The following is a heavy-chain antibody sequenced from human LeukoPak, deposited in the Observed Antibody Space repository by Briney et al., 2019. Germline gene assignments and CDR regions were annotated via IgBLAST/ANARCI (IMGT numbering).Heavy chain of an antibody. CDR1: GFTFSSFA. Sequence: GGSLRLSCAASGFTFSSFALSWVRQAPGKGLVWVSRINSDGSSTSYADSVKGRFTISRDNAKNTLYLQMNSLRAEDTAVYYCANGEHIVVVTDAFDIWGQGTMVTVSS. D-gene: IGHD2-21*02. V-gene: IGHV3-74*01. J-gene: IGHJ3*02. CDR3: ANGEHIVVVTDAFDI. CDR2: INSDGSST.